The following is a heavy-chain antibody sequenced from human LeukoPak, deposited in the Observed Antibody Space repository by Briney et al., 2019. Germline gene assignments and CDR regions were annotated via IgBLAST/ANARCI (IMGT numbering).Heavy chain of an antibody. D-gene: IGHD2-21*02. CDR1: GFTFSSYG. CDR2: ISGSGGST. J-gene: IGHJ4*02. Sequence: GGSLRLSCAASGFTFSSYGMSWVRQAPGKGLEWVSGISGSGGSTYCADSVKGRFTISRDNSKNTLYLQMNSLRAEDTAVYYCAKSPYCGGDCFYPNDYWGQGTLVTVSS. V-gene: IGHV3-23*01. CDR3: AKSPYCGGDCFYPNDY.